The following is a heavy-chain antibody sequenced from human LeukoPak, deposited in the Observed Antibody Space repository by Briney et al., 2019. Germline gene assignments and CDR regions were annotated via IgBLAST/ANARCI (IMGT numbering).Heavy chain of an antibody. J-gene: IGHJ4*02. CDR2: IYHSGST. D-gene: IGHD3-10*01. CDR3: ARGRRFLDY. V-gene: IGHV4-30-2*01. CDR1: GGSISSGGYS. Sequence: SETLSLTCAVSGGSISSGGYSWSWIRQPPGKGLEWIGYIYHSGSTYYNPSLKSRVTISVDRSKNQFSLKLSSVTAADTAVYCCARGRRFLDYWGQGTLVTVSS.